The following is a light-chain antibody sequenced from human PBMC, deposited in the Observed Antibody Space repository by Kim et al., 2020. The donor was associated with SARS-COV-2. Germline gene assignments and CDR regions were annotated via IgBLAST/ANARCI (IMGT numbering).Light chain of an antibody. V-gene: IGLV3-21*03. CDR1: NIEFKN. J-gene: IGLJ2*01. CDR3: QVWDSISYYVV. Sequence: SYELTQPPSVSVAPGKTASITCGGKNIEFKNVHWYQQKPGQAPLLVVYDDRDRASGIPERFSGSNSGNTATLTISRVEVGDEADYYCQVWDSISYYVVFGGGTQLTVL. CDR2: DDR.